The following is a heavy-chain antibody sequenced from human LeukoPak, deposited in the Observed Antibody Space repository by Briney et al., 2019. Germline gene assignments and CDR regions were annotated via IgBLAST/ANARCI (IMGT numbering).Heavy chain of an antibody. D-gene: IGHD3-10*02. CDR2: AGWAGGTT. J-gene: IGHJ4*02. CDR3: AKELDTMFFDY. Sequence: GGSLRLSCATSGFNFHRYTIHWVRQAPGKGLEWVSLAGWAGGTTYYSDSVRGRFTISRDSGRNSVYLQMNSLTTDDTAFYFCAKELDTMFFDYWGQGALVTVSS. CDR1: GFNFHRYT. V-gene: IGHV3-43*01.